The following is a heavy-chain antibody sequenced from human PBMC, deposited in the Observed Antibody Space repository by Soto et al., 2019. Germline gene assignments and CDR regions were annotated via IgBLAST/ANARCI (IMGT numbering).Heavy chain of an antibody. V-gene: IGHV1-2*02. CDR1: GYTFTGYY. J-gene: IGHJ5*02. CDR2: INPNSGGT. CDR3: ARDRPRGGAVAGKNWFDP. Sequence: QVQLVQSGAEVKKPGASVKVSCKASGYTFTGYYMHWVRQAPGQGLEWMGWINPNSGGTNYAQKFQGRVTMTRDTSISTAYMELSRLRSDDTAVYYRARDRPRGGAVAGKNWFDPWGQGTLVTVSS. D-gene: IGHD6-19*01.